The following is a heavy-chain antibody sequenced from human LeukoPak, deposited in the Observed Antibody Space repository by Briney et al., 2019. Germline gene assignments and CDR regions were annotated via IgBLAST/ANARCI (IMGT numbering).Heavy chain of an antibody. CDR3: ASHMTRYFDD. CDR1: GGSISTSNYY. Sequence: SETLSLTCTVSGGSISTSNYYWGWIRQPPGKGLEWIGSIYYSGNTYYNPSLKSRVTISADTSKNHFSLKLSSVTAADTAVYYCASHMTRYFDDWGQGTLVTVSS. J-gene: IGHJ4*02. CDR2: IYYSGNT. V-gene: IGHV4-39*02.